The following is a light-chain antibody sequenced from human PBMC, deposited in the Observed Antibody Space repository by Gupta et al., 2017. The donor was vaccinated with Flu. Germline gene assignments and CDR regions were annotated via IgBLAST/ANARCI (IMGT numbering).Light chain of an antibody. V-gene: IGLV1-40*01. J-gene: IGLJ1*01. Sequence: QSVLTQPPSVSGAPGQRVTISCTGSSSNIGAGYDVHWYQQLPGTAPKLLIYGNSNRPSGVPDRFSVSKSGTSASLAITGLQAEYEADYYCQSYDSSLSGFFVFGTGTKVTVL. CDR3: QSYDSSLSGFFV. CDR1: SSNIGAGYD. CDR2: GNS.